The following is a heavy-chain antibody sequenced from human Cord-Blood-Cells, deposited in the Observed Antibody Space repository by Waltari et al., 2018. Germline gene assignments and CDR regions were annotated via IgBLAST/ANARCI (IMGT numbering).Heavy chain of an antibody. CDR2: ISYDGSNK. CDR1: GFTFSSHA. Sequence: QVQLVESGGGVVQPGRSLRLSCAASGFTFSSHAMHWVRQAPGKGLEWVAVISYDGSNKYYADSVKGRFTISRDNSKNTLYLQMNSLRAEDTAVYYCASLGGSYLGGDYWGQGTLVTVSS. CDR3: ASLGGSYLGGDY. V-gene: IGHV3-30-3*01. J-gene: IGHJ4*02. D-gene: IGHD1-26*01.